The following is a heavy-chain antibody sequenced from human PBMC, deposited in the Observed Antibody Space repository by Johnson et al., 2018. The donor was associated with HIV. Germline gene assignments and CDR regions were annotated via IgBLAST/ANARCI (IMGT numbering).Heavy chain of an antibody. CDR2: IGTAGDT. V-gene: IGHV3-13*01. Sequence: VQLVESGGGLVQPGGSLRLSCAASGFTFNSYDMHWVRQPTGKGLEWVSGIGTAGDTNYSGSVKGRFTISRENAKNSLYLHMNSLGAGDTAVYYCATDAFDIWGQGTMVTVSA. CDR1: GFTFNSYD. J-gene: IGHJ3*02. CDR3: ATDAFDI.